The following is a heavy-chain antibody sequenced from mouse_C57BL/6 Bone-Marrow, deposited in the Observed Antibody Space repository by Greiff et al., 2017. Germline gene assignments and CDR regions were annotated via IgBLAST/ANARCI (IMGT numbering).Heavy chain of an antibody. CDR3: TTCLSPFAY. J-gene: IGHJ3*01. Sequence: EVQLQQSGAELVRPGASVKLSCTASGFNIKDDYMHWVKQRPEQGLEWIGWIDPENGDTEYAAKFQGKATITADTSSNTASLQLSSLTSEDTAVYYCTTCLSPFAYWGQGTLVTVSA. CDR2: IDPENGDT. CDR1: GFNIKDDY. V-gene: IGHV14-4*01.